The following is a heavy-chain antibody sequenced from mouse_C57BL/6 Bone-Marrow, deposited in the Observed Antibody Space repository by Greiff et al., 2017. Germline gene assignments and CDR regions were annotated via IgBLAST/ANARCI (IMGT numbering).Heavy chain of an antibody. Sequence: EVQVVESGGDLVKPGGSLKLSCAASGFTFSSYGMSWVRQTPDKRLEWVATISSGGSYTYYPDSVKGRFTISRDNATNTLYLQMSSLKSEDTAMYYCARHGCEESLWLFAYWGQGTLVTVAA. J-gene: IGHJ3*01. D-gene: IGHD2-2*01. CDR3: ARHGCEESLWLFAY. CDR2: ISSGGSYT. CDR1: GFTFSSYG. V-gene: IGHV5-6*01.